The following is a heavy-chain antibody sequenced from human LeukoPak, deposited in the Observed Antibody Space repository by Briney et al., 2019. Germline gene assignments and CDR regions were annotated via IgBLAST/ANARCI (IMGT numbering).Heavy chain of an antibody. Sequence: SVKVSCKASGFTFTSSAMQWVRQARGQRLEWIGWIVVGSGNTNYAQKFQERVTITRDMSTSTAYMELSSLRSEDTAVYYCAAAATNYYDSSGYAFDIWGQGTMVTVSS. CDR2: IVVGSGNT. CDR3: AAAATNYYDSSGYAFDI. V-gene: IGHV1-58*02. D-gene: IGHD3-22*01. J-gene: IGHJ3*02. CDR1: GFTFTSSA.